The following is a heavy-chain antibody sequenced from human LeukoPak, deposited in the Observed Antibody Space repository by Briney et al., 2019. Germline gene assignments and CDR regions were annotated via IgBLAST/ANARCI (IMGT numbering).Heavy chain of an antibody. CDR3: AREPSLARYCSSTSCLRAFDI. V-gene: IGHV4-39*07. D-gene: IGHD2-2*01. CDR1: GGSISSSSYY. Sequence: SETLSLTCTVSGGSISSSSYYWGWIRQPPGKGLEWIGSIYYSGSTYYNPSLKSRVTISVDTSKNQFSLKLSSVTAADTAVYYCAREPSLARYCSSTSCLRAFDIWGQGTMVTVSS. J-gene: IGHJ3*02. CDR2: IYYSGST.